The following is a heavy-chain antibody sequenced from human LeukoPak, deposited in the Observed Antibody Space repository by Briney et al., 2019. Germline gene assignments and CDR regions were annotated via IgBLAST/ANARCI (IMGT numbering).Heavy chain of an antibody. D-gene: IGHD3-22*01. CDR2: IYYSGST. V-gene: IGHV4-59*01. CDR3: ARSDYYDSSGYAHLYYYYMDV. J-gene: IGHJ6*03. Sequence: SETLSLTCTVSGGSISSYYWSWIRQPPGKGLEWIGYIYYSGSTNYNPSLKSRVTISVDTSKNQFSLKLSSVTAADTAVYYCARSDYYDSSGYAHLYYYYMDVWGKGTTVTVSS. CDR1: GGSISSYY.